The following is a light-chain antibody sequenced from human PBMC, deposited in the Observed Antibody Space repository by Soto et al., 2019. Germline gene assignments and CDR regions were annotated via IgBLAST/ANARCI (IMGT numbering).Light chain of an antibody. CDR1: SGDVGGYNF. CDR2: EVT. CDR3: SSYAGSNNLI. J-gene: IGLJ2*01. V-gene: IGLV2-8*01. Sequence: QSALTQPPSASVSPGQSVTISCTGTSGDVGGYNFVSWYQQLPGKAPKLMIYEVTKRPSGVPDRFSASKSGNTASLTVSGLQVEDEADYYCSSYAGSNNLIFGGGTKLTVL.